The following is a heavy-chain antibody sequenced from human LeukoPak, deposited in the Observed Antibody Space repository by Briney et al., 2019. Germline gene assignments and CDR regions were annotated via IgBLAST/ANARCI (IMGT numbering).Heavy chain of an antibody. D-gene: IGHD2-2*01. CDR3: AKDSGDRTAAIAY. CDR2: IRRKSGII. Sequence: PGGSLRLSCVVYGPIFDDYAMHWVRQVSGKRLEWVAGIRRKSGIIVYADSVKGRFTISRDNAKNSLFLQMNSLRAEDTALYYCAKDSGDRTAAIAYWGQGTLVTVSS. V-gene: IGHV3-9*01. J-gene: IGHJ4*02. CDR1: GPIFDDYA.